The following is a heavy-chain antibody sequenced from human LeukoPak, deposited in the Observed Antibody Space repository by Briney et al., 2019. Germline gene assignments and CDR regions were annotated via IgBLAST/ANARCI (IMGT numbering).Heavy chain of an antibody. D-gene: IGHD4-17*01. CDR2: ISAYNGNT. V-gene: IGHV1-18*01. CDR3: ARRNYGDYYFAFDI. Sequence: ASVKVSCKASGYTFTSYGISWVRQAPGQGLEWMGWISAYNGNTNYAQKLQGRVTMTTDTSTSTACMELRSLRSDDTAVYYCARRNYGDYYFAFDIWGQGTMVTVSS. CDR1: GYTFTSYG. J-gene: IGHJ3*02.